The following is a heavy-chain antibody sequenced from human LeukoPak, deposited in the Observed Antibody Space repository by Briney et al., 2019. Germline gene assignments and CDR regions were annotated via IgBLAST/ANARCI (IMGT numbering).Heavy chain of an antibody. CDR1: GFTFSSYA. J-gene: IGHJ6*02. D-gene: IGHD6-13*01. V-gene: IGHV3-21*01. CDR2: ISSSSSYI. Sequence: GGSLRLSCAASGFTFSSYAMSWARQAPGKGLEWVSSISSSSSYIYYADSVKGRFTISRDNAKNSLYLQMNSLRAEDTAVYYCARDLGYSSSWYRKYGMDVWGQGTTVTVSS. CDR3: ARDLGYSSSWYRKYGMDV.